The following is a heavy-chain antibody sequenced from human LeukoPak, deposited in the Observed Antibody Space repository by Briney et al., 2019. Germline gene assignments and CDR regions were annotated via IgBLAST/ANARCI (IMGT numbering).Heavy chain of an antibody. Sequence: SETLSLTCTVSGGSISGYYWGWIRQPPGKGLGWIGSIYYSGSTYYNPSLTSRVTISVDTSKNQFSLKLSSATAADTAVDYCSSLFGSNCFDPWGQGTLVTVSS. J-gene: IGHJ5*02. D-gene: IGHD3-10*02. V-gene: IGHV4-39*07. CDR2: IYYSGST. CDR3: SSLFGSNCFDP. CDR1: GGSISGYY.